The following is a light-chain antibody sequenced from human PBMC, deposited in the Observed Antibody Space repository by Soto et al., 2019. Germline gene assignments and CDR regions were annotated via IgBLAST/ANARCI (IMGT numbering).Light chain of an antibody. CDR3: QQYYTTPRT. J-gene: IGKJ1*01. CDR1: QTVLYSSNNKNY. Sequence: DIVMTQSPDSLTASLGERATINCKSSQTVLYSSNNKNYLAWYQHKPGQPPKLLIYWASTREFGVPDRFSGSGSATDFTLTISSLQAEDVAVYYCQQYYTTPRTFGQGTKVEIK. V-gene: IGKV4-1*01. CDR2: WAS.